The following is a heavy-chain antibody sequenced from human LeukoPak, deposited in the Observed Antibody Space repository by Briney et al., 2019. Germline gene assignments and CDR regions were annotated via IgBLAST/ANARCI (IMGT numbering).Heavy chain of an antibody. J-gene: IGHJ4*02. Sequence: SETLSLTCTVSGGSISSYYWSWIRQPPGKGLEWIGEINHSGSTNYNPSLKSRVTISVDTSKNQFSLKLSSVTAADTAVYYCASLVGAPLDYWGQGTLVTVSS. CDR2: INHSGST. CDR1: GGSISSYY. V-gene: IGHV4-34*01. D-gene: IGHD1-26*01. CDR3: ASLVGAPLDY.